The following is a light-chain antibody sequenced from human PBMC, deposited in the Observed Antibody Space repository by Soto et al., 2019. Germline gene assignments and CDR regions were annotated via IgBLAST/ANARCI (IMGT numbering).Light chain of an antibody. J-gene: IGLJ3*02. CDR1: SSNIGSNY. Sequence: QSVLTQPASACGTPGQRVTISCSGSSSNIGSNYVYWYQQLPGTAPKLLIYRNNQRPSGVPDRFSGSKSGTSASLAISGLRSEDEADYYCAAWDDSLSGWVFGGGTQLTVL. V-gene: IGLV1-47*01. CDR3: AAWDDSLSGWV. CDR2: RNN.